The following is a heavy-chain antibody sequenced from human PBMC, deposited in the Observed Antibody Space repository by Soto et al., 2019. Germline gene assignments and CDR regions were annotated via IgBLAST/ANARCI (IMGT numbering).Heavy chain of an antibody. V-gene: IGHV1-18*01. CDR1: GYTFTSYG. J-gene: IGHJ4*02. Sequence: ASVKVSCKASGYTFTSYGISWVRQAPGQGLEWMGWISAYNGNTNYAQKLQGRVTMTTDTSTSTAYMELRSLRADDTAVYYCERLHSRSWYSIGSYDFEYWGQGTRVRVSS. CDR3: ERLHSRSWYSIGSYDFEY. CDR2: ISAYNGNT. D-gene: IGHD6-13*01.